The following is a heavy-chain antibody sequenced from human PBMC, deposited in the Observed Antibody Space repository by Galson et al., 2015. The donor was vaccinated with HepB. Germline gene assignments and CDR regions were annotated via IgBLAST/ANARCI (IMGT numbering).Heavy chain of an antibody. D-gene: IGHD3-10*01. V-gene: IGHV1-18*01. Sequence: SVKVSCKASGYTFTSYGISWVRQAPGQGLEWMGWISAYNGNTNYAQKLQGRVTMTTDTSTSTAYMELRSLRSDDTAVYYCARDLSLGRITMVRGAYGYWGQGTLVTVSS. J-gene: IGHJ4*02. CDR1: GYTFTSYG. CDR3: ARDLSLGRITMVRGAYGY. CDR2: ISAYNGNT.